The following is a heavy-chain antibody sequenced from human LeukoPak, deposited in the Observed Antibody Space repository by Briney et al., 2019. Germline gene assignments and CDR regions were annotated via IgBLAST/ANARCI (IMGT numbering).Heavy chain of an antibody. D-gene: IGHD3-10*01. Sequence: PGGSLRLSCAASGFTFSSYSMNWVRQAPGKGLEWVSSISSSSSYIYYADSVKGRFTISRDNAKNSLYLQMNSLRAEDTAVYYCARDNYYGSGSFDAFDIWGQGTMVTVSS. CDR3: ARDNYYGSGSFDAFDI. CDR2: ISSSSSYI. CDR1: GFTFSSYS. J-gene: IGHJ3*02. V-gene: IGHV3-21*01.